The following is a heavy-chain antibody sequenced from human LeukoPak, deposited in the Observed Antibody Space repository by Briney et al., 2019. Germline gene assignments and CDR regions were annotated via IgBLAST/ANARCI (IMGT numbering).Heavy chain of an antibody. V-gene: IGHV3-30*04. CDR1: GFTFSSYA. J-gene: IGHJ4*02. Sequence: PGRSLRLSCAASGFTFSSYAMHWVRQAPGKGLEWVAVISYDGSNKYYADSVKGRFTISRDNPKNTLYLQMNSLRAEDTAVYYCARGSGYPYYFDYWGQGTLVTVSS. D-gene: IGHD3-22*01. CDR3: ARGSGYPYYFDY. CDR2: ISYDGSNK.